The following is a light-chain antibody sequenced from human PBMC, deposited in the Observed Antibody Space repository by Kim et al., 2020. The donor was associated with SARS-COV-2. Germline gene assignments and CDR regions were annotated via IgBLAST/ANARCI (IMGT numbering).Light chain of an antibody. CDR2: DAS. V-gene: IGKV1-5*01. CDR1: QSISTW. J-gene: IGKJ2*01. CDR3: QQYKSYSART. Sequence: ASVGDRVAITCRASQSISTWLAWYQQKPGKAPKLLIYDASNLESGVPSRFRGSGSGTEFTLTISSLQPDDFAIYYCQQYKSYSARTFGQGTKLEI.